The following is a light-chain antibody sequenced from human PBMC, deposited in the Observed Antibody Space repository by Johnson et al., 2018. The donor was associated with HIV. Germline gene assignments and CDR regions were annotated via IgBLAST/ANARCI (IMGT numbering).Light chain of an antibody. J-gene: IGLJ1*01. CDR1: SSNIGNNY. V-gene: IGLV1-51*02. CDR2: ENN. CDR3: GTWDNSLNPAYV. Sequence: QSVLTQSPSVSAAPGQRVTISCSGSSSNIGNNYVSWFQQLPGTAPKLLICENNKRPSGIPDRFSGSKSGTSATLGITGLQTGDEADYYCGTWDNSLNPAYVFGTGTKVTVL.